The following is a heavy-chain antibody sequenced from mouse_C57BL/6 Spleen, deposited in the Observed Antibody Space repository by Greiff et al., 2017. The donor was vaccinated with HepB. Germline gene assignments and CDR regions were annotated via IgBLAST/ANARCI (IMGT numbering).Heavy chain of an antibody. J-gene: IGHJ4*01. V-gene: IGHV6-3*01. CDR3: TVEGVDY. CDR2: IRLKSDNYAT. Sequence: DVQLQESGGGLVQPGGSMKLSCVASGFTFSNYWMNWVRQSPEKGLEWVAQIRLKSDNYATHYAESVKGRFTISRDDSKSSVYLQMNNLRAEDTGIYYCTVEGVDYWGQGTSVTVSS. CDR1: GFTFSNYW.